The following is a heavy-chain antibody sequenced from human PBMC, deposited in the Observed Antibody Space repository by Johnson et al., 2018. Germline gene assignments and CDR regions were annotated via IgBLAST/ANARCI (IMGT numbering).Heavy chain of an antibody. CDR1: GFTSSSYG. Sequence: VQLVQSGGGLVQSGGSLRLSCAASGFTSSSYGMRWVRQAPGKGLQWGSGIRASGVTTYYADSVKGRFTISRDNSKNTLYLQMNSLRAVDTAVYYCARELGSSGYYGYDAFDSWGQGTMVTVSS. CDR2: IRASGVTT. J-gene: IGHJ3*02. V-gene: IGHV3-23*04. D-gene: IGHD3-22*01. CDR3: ARELGSSGYYGYDAFDS.